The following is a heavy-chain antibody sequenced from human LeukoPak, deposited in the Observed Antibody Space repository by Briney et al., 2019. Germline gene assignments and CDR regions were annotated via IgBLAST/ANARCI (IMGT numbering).Heavy chain of an antibody. V-gene: IGHV4-4*07. J-gene: IGHJ4*02. CDR2: IYTSGST. CDR1: GGSISSYY. CDR3: ARENSGSYREFDC. Sequence: PSETLSLTCSVSGGSISSYYWSWIRQPAGKGLEWIGRIYTSGSTNYNASLKSRVSMSVDTSKNQFSLKLSSVTAADTAVFYCARENSGSYREFDCWGQGTQVTVSS. D-gene: IGHD1-26*01.